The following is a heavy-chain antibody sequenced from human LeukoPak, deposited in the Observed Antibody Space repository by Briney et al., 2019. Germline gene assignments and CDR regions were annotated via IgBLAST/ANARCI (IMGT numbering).Heavy chain of an antibody. CDR2: ISSSGSYI. CDR1: GFTFSAHS. V-gene: IGHV3-21*01. J-gene: IGHJ4*02. Sequence: GGSLRLSCAASGFTFSAHSMNWVRQAPGKGLEWVSSISSSGSYIYYADSVKGRFTISRDNAKNSLYLQMNSLRAEDTAVYYCARDAPPHYCSGGSCYSGIDYWGQGTLVTVSS. D-gene: IGHD2-15*01. CDR3: ARDAPPHYCSGGSCYSGIDY.